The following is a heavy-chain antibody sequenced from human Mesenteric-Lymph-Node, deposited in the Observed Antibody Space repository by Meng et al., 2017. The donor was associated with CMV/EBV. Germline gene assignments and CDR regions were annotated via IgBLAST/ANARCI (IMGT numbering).Heavy chain of an antibody. V-gene: IGHV4-31*03. CDR3: AKSGAYDFDY. Sequence: CTLSGGSIISGGYYWTWIRQHPGTGLEWIGYIYYSGTTYYNPSLKSRVTISVDTSKNQFSLELNSVTAADTAVYYCAKSGAYDFDYWGQGTLVTVSS. J-gene: IGHJ4*02. CDR1: GGSIISGGYY. CDR2: IYYSGTT. D-gene: IGHD3-10*01.